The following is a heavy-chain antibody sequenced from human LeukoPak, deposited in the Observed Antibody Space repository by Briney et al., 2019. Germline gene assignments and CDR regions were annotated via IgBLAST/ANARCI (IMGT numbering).Heavy chain of an antibody. D-gene: IGHD3-10*01. Sequence: GGSLRLSCAASGFTFSSYWMHWVRQAPGKGLEWVSAISGSGGSTYYADSVKGRFTISRDNSKNTLYLQMNSLRAEDTAVYYCAKDGILWFGELSLDYWGQGTLVTVSS. CDR1: GFTFSSYW. CDR2: ISGSGGST. CDR3: AKDGILWFGELSLDY. J-gene: IGHJ4*02. V-gene: IGHV3-23*01.